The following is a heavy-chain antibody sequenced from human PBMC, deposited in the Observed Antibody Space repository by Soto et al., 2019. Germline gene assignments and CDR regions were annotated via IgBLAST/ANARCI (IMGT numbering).Heavy chain of an antibody. Sequence: ASVKVSCKASGFSFTGYYIHWLRQAPGQGLEWMGWINAHSGGTEYAQKFQGRVTLTRDTSIATAYLTLTSLTSDDTALYYCAKDLTRQLSYWLDPWGQGTQVTVSS. CDR1: GFSFTGYY. J-gene: IGHJ5*02. D-gene: IGHD6-6*01. V-gene: IGHV1-2*02. CDR3: AKDLTRQLSYWLDP. CDR2: INAHSGGT.